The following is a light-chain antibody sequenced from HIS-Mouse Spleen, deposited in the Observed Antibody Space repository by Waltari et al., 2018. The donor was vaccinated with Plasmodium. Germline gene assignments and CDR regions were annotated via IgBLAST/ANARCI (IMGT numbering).Light chain of an antibody. CDR3: EQYNNCSFT. V-gene: IGKV3-15*01. J-gene: IGKJ3*01. CDR2: VAS. CDR1: QSVSSN. Sequence: EIVMTQSPATLSVSPGERATLSCRASQSVSSNLAWYQQKPGQAPRLLIYVASTRATGIPATFSGSGSGTEFTLTISSLQSEDFAVYYCEQYNNCSFTFGPGTKVDIK.